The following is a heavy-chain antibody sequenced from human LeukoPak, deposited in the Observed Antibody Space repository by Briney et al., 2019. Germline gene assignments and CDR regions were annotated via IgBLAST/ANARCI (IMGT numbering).Heavy chain of an antibody. J-gene: IGHJ4*02. CDR1: GGSISSSNW. D-gene: IGHD2-15*01. CDR2: IYHSGST. V-gene: IGHV4-4*02. Sequence: PSETLSLTCAVSGGSISSSNWWSWVRQPPGKGLEWIGEIYHSGSTNYNPSLKSRVTISVDKPKNQFSLKLSSVTAADTAVYYCAREASGLRDFDYWGQGTLVTVSS. CDR3: AREASGLRDFDY.